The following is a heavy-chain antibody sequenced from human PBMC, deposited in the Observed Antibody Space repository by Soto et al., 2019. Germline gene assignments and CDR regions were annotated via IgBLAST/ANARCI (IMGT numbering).Heavy chain of an antibody. CDR1: GFTFGDYS. D-gene: IGHD7-27*01. CDR3: TRDPGDRSWFDP. Sequence: GGSLRLSCTPSGFTFGDYSVSWFRQAPGKGLELIGFIRSKGYGGTREYAPSVQGRFTISRDDSKSVAYLQMNSLKTEDTAMYYCTRDPGDRSWFDPWGKGTLVTVSS. V-gene: IGHV3-49*03. J-gene: IGHJ5*02. CDR2: IRSKGYGGTR.